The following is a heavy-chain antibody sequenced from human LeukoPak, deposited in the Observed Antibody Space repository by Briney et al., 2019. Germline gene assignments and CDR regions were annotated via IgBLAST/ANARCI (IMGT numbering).Heavy chain of an antibody. CDR1: GGSISSYY. CDR2: IYYSGST. D-gene: IGHD3-22*01. J-gene: IGHJ3*02. Sequence: SETLSLTCTVSGGSISSYYWSWIRQPPGKGPEWIGYIYYSGSTNYNPSLKSRVTISVDTSKNQFSLKLSSVTAADTAVYYCARDRSSGSSLAFDIWGQGTMVTVSS. CDR3: ARDRSSGSSLAFDI. V-gene: IGHV4-59*01.